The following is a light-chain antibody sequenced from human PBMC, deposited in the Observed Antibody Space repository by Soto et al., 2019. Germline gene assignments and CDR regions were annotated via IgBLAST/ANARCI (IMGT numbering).Light chain of an antibody. CDR2: EVD. J-gene: IGLJ1*01. CDR1: SSDVGGYNY. Sequence: QSALAQPASVSGSPGQSTIISCTGTSSDVGGYNYVSWYQQHPGKAPKFLIYEVDNRASGVSDRFSGSKSGSTASLTISGLQAEDEADYYCSSYTSSNTLVFGTGTKVTVL. CDR3: SSYTSSNTLV. V-gene: IGLV2-14*01.